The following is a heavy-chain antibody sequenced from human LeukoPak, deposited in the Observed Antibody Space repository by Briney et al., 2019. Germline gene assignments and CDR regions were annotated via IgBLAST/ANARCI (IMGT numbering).Heavy chain of an antibody. J-gene: IGHJ4*02. CDR1: GSTFSSHW. Sequence: GGSPRLSCTASGSTFSSHWVAWLRQAPEKGLEWVANIKQDGSEIYYVDSVKGRFTISRDNAKNSLYLQMNSLRAEDTAVYFCARWRTSNWSEFDYWGQGTLVTVSS. CDR2: IKQDGSEI. V-gene: IGHV3-7*05. CDR3: ARWRTSNWSEFDY. D-gene: IGHD6-13*01.